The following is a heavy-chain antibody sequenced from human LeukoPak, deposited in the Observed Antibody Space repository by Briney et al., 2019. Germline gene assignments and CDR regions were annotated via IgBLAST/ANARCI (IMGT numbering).Heavy chain of an antibody. D-gene: IGHD4-23*01. J-gene: IGHJ6*02. CDR2: IIPILGIA. Sequence: GSSVKVSCKASGGTFSSYTISWVRQAPGQGLEWMGRIIPILGIANYAQKFQGRVTITADKSTSTAYMELSSLRSEDTAVYYCARDSPAVVTPNYYYGMDVWGQGTTVTVSS. CDR1: GGTFSSYT. V-gene: IGHV1-69*04. CDR3: ARDSPAVVTPNYYYGMDV.